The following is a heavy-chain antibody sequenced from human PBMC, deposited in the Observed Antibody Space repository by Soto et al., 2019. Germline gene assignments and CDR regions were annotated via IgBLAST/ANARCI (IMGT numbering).Heavy chain of an antibody. CDR3: ARDGDYYDSSGYWSPHAFDI. J-gene: IGHJ3*02. CDR2: ISSSSSYI. Sequence: PGGSLRLSCAASGFTFSSYSMNWVRQAPGKGLEWVSSISSSSSYIYYADSVKGRFTISRDNAKNSLYLQMNSLRAEDTAVYYCARDGDYYDSSGYWSPHAFDIWGQGTMVTVSS. CDR1: GFTFSSYS. D-gene: IGHD3-22*01. V-gene: IGHV3-21*01.